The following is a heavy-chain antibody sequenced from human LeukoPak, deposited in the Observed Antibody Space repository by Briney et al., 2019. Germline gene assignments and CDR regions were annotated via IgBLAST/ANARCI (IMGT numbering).Heavy chain of an antibody. Sequence: GGSLGLSCAASRVTFSNYWMHWVRQAPGKGLVWVSRINSVGSSTSHADSVRGRFTISRDNARNTLYLQMNSLRAEDTAVYYCASHGDYDAFDIWGQGTMVTVSS. J-gene: IGHJ3*02. CDR2: INSVGSST. D-gene: IGHD4-17*01. CDR3: ASHGDYDAFDI. CDR1: RVTFSNYW. V-gene: IGHV3-74*01.